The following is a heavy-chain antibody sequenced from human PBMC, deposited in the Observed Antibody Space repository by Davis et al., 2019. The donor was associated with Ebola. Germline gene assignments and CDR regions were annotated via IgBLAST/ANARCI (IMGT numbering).Heavy chain of an antibody. CDR1: GDSVSVNSGG. D-gene: IGHD5-12*01. CDR2: TYYTSKWNS. J-gene: IGHJ6*04. Sequence: HSQTLSLTCAISGDSVSVNSGGWNWIRQSPSRGLEWLGRTYYTSKWNSDYAVSVKSRITINPDTSKNQLSLQLNSVTPEDTAVYYCARGWLRTGLDVWGTGTTVTVSS. V-gene: IGHV6-1*01. CDR3: ARGWLRTGLDV.